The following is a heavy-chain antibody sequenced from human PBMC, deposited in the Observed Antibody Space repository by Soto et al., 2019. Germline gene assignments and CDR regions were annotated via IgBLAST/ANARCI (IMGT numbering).Heavy chain of an antibody. CDR2: IFYSGST. D-gene: IGHD5-18*01. CDR3: AKDSGYNYGYFRWFDP. CDR1: GGSISNYY. J-gene: IGHJ5*02. V-gene: IGHV4-59*01. Sequence: QVHLQESGPRLVKPSETLSLTCTVSGGSISNYYWSWIRQPPGRGLEWIGHIFYSGSTNYNPALTSRVTISLDPSKRPFSLKLSSVTAADTAVYYCAKDSGYNYGYFRWFDPWGQGTLVTVSS.